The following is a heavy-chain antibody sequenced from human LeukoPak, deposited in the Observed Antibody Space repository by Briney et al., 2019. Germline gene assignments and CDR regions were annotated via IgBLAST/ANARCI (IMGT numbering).Heavy chain of an antibody. CDR1: GFTFSSYA. CDR2: ISGSGVST. Sequence: GGSLRLSRSASGFTFSSYAMSWVRQAAGKGLEWVSAISGSGVSTYYADSVKGRFTISRDNSKNTLYLQMNSLRAEDTAVYYCAKMTVAERASDFDYWGQGTLVTVSS. CDR3: AKMTVAERASDFDY. V-gene: IGHV3-23*01. D-gene: IGHD6-19*01. J-gene: IGHJ4*02.